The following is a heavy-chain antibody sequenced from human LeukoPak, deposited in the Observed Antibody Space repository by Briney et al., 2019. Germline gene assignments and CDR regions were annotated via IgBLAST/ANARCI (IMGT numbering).Heavy chain of an antibody. CDR1: GGSISSYY. J-gene: IGHJ4*02. CDR3: ARAPRIDDFWSGYYTARFFDY. V-gene: IGHV4-4*07. CDR2: IYTSGST. Sequence: SETLSLTCTVSGGSISSYYWSWIRQPAGKGLEWIGRIYTSGSTNYNPSLKSRVTMSVDTSKNQFSLKLSSVTAADTAVYYCARAPRIDDFWSGYYTARFFDYWGQGTLVTVSS. D-gene: IGHD3-3*01.